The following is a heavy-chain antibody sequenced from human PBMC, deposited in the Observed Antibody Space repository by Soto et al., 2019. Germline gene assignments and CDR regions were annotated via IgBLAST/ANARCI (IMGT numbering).Heavy chain of an antibody. J-gene: IGHJ6*03. CDR2: IRSKAYGGTT. CDR1: GFTFGDYA. V-gene: IGHV3-49*03. CDR3: SRMPTINSYYYSYMDV. Sequence: GGSLRLSCTASGFTFGDYAMSWFRQAPGKGLEWVGFIRSKAYGGTTEYAASVKGRFTISRDDSKSIAYLQMNSLKTEDTAVYYCSRMPTINSYYYSYMDVWGKGTTVTVSS. D-gene: IGHD2-2*01.